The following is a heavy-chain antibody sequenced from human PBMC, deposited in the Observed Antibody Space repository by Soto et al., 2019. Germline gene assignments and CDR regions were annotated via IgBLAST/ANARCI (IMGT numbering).Heavy chain of an antibody. Sequence: QVQPVQSGAEVKEPGSSVKVSCKASGGTFSTSTFTWVRQAPGQGLEWMGRIIPIVNTADYAEKFQGRVTIPADKSTSAVFMELRSLKYGDTGTYYCARDSPIVSDFSGYDAIALWGQGTLVTVS. J-gene: IGHJ4*02. CDR1: GGTFSTST. D-gene: IGHD5-12*01. CDR3: ARDSPIVSDFSGYDAIAL. V-gene: IGHV1-69*08. CDR2: IIPIVNTA.